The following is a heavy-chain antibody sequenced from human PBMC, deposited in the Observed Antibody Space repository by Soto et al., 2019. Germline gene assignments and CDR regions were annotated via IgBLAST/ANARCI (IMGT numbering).Heavy chain of an antibody. J-gene: IGHJ4*02. CDR3: ARIYYDSNEHFDS. CDR1: GASISSSRYL. CDR2: ITYSGIT. Sequence: SETLSLTCTVSGASISSSRYLWAWLRQPPGMGLEWFGNITYSGITYYNPTLKSRATISVNTTKNQFSLRLSSRTAADTALYYCARIYYDSNEHFDSWGQGTLVTVSS. D-gene: IGHD3-22*01. V-gene: IGHV4-39*01.